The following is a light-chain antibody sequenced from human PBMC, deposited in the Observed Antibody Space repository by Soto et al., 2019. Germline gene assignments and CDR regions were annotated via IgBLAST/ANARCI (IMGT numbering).Light chain of an antibody. CDR3: QQLNSFPIS. Sequence: IPLTHSPSSLSASVGNRVTITCRASQGISSFLAWYQQKPGKAPKLLIYGASTLQSGVPSRFSGSGSGTDFTLTIASLQPEEFATYYCQQLNSFPISFGPGTKVDIK. CDR2: GAS. V-gene: IGKV1-9*01. J-gene: IGKJ3*01. CDR1: QGISSF.